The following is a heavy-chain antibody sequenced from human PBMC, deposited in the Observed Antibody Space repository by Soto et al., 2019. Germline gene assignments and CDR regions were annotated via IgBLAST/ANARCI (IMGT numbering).Heavy chain of an antibody. D-gene: IGHD4-17*01. J-gene: IGHJ6*02. Sequence: GESLKISCKGSGYSFTSYWIGWVRQMPGKGLEWMGIIYPGDSDTRYSPSFQGQVTISADKSISTAYLQWSSLKASDTAMYYCARTFPHSTVYYGMDVWGQVTTVTVSS. CDR2: IYPGDSDT. V-gene: IGHV5-51*01. CDR1: GYSFTSYW. CDR3: ARTFPHSTVYYGMDV.